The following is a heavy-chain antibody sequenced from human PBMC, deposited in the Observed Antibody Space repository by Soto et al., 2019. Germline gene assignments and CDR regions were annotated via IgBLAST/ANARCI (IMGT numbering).Heavy chain of an antibody. V-gene: IGHV4-31*03. D-gene: IGHD3-3*01. CDR2: IYYSGST. J-gene: IGHJ6*02. CDR1: GSSISSGGYY. CDR3: ARSPLSGLDPFNYNNSMDA. Sequence: SETLSLTCTVSGSSISSGGYYWSWIRQHPGKGLEWIGYIYYSGSTYYNPSLTSRVTISVDTSKNQVALKLSSVTAADTAVYYCARSPLSGLDPFNYNNSMDAWGQGTTVTVSS.